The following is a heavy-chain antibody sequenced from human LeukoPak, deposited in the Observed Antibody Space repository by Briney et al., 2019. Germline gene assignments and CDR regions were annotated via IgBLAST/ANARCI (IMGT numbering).Heavy chain of an antibody. CDR1: GGSINSYY. D-gene: IGHD2-8*01. CDR2: IYYSGTT. J-gene: IGHJ4*02. CDR3: ARLRYSLLIDY. Sequence: SETLSLTCTVSGGSINSYYWSWIRQPPGKGLEWIGYIYYSGTTNYNPSLKSRVTISVDTSKNQFSLKLSSVTAADTAVYYCARLRYSLLIDYWGQGTLVTVSS. V-gene: IGHV4-59*08.